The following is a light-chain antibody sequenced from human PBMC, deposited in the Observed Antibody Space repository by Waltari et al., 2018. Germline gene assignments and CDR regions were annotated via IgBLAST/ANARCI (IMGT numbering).Light chain of an antibody. V-gene: IGLV1-47*01. Sequence: QSVLTQPPSASGTPGQRVTISCSGSNSNIGRNYVYWYQQLQGTAPKVLIYRNDHGPSAVPDRFSGSTSCTSAALAIRELRSEDEADYYCAAWDDILSGWAFGGGPKLTVL. CDR2: RND. CDR3: AAWDDILSGWA. CDR1: NSNIGRNY. J-gene: IGLJ3*02.